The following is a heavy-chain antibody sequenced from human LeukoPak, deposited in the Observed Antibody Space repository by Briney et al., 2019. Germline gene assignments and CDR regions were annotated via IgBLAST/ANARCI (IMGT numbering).Heavy chain of an antibody. CDR3: ASGIANSPQIAAAGTPLDY. Sequence: GASVKVSCKASGYTFTGYYMHWVRQAPGQGLEWMGWINPNSGGTNYAQKFQGRVTMTRDTSISTAYMELSRLRSDDTAVYYCASGIANSPQIAAAGTPLDYWGQGTLVTVSS. D-gene: IGHD6-13*01. CDR1: GYTFTGYY. CDR2: INPNSGGT. J-gene: IGHJ4*02. V-gene: IGHV1-2*02.